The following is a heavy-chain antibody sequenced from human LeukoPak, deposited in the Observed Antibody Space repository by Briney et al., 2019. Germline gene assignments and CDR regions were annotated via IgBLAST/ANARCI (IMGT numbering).Heavy chain of an antibody. CDR3: ARHILASHRIFDP. J-gene: IGHJ5*02. V-gene: IGHV4-39*01. D-gene: IGHD3-3*02. Sequence: SETLSLTCTVSGGSISSSSYYWGWIRQPPGKGLEWIGSIYYSGSTYYNPSLKSRVTISVDTSKNQFSLKLSSVTAADTAVYYCARHILASHRIFDPWGQGTLVTVSS. CDR2: IYYSGST. CDR1: GGSISSSSYY.